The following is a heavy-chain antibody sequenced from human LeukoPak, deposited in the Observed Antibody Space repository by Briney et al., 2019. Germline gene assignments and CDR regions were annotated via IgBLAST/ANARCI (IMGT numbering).Heavy chain of an antibody. J-gene: IGHJ4*02. V-gene: IGHV3-23*01. CDR1: GFTFSTYA. CDR2: ISGSGDST. D-gene: IGHD6-19*01. Sequence: PGGSLRLSCAASGFTFSTYAVNWVRQAPGKGLEWVSTISGSGDSTYYADSVKGRFTISRDNSKNTLYLQMNSLRAEDTAVYYCAKERIAVAGGYLDYWGQGTLVTVSS. CDR3: AKERIAVAGGYLDY.